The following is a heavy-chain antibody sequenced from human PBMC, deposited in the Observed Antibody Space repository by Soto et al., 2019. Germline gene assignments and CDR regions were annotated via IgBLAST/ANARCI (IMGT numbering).Heavy chain of an antibody. D-gene: IGHD3-16*01. CDR2: ISSSGSTI. CDR3: ARALNTQVGGLDV. CDR1: GFTFSSYE. J-gene: IGHJ6*02. V-gene: IGHV3-48*03. Sequence: GGSLRLSCAASGFTFSSYEMNWVRQAPGKGLEWVSYISSSGSTIYYADSVKGRFTISRDNAKNSLYLQMNSLGAEDTAVYYCARALNTQVGGLDVWGQGTTVTVSS.